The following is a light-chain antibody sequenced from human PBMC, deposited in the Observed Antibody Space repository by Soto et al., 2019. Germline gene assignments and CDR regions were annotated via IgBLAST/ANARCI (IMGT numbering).Light chain of an antibody. CDR2: EVS. CDR1: SSDVGGYNY. V-gene: IGLV2-8*01. Sequence: QSALTQPPSASGSPGQSGTISCTGTSSDVGGYNYVSWYQQHPGKAPKLMIYEVSKRPSGVPDRFSGSKSGNTASLTVSGLQAEDEADYYCSPYAGSTPHYVFGTGTKVTVL. CDR3: SPYAGSTPHYV. J-gene: IGLJ1*01.